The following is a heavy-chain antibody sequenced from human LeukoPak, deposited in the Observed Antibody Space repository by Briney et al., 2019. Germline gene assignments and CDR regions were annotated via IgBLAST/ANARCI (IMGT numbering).Heavy chain of an antibody. Sequence: ASVKVSCKAPGYTFTGYYMHWVRQAPGQGLEWMGWINPNSGGTNYAQKFQGRVTMTRDTSISTAYMELSRLRSDDMAVYYCARVFYYGSESYYDYWGQGTLVTVSS. J-gene: IGHJ4*02. CDR3: ARVFYYGSESYYDY. CDR2: INPNSGGT. V-gene: IGHV1-2*02. D-gene: IGHD3-10*01. CDR1: GYTFTGYY.